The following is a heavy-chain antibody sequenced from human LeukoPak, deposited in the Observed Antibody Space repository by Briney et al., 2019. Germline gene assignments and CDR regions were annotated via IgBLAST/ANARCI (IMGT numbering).Heavy chain of an antibody. CDR1: GFTFSNAW. CDR2: IKSKTDGGTT. D-gene: IGHD3-3*01. CDR3: AKGPNFWLTPIAFPI. Sequence: PGGSLRLSCAASGFTFSNAWMSWVRQAPGKGLEWVGRIKSKTDGGTTDYAAPVKGRFTISRDDSKNTLYLQMNSLKTEDTAVYYCAKGPNFWLTPIAFPIWGQGTMVTVSS. J-gene: IGHJ3*02. V-gene: IGHV3-15*01.